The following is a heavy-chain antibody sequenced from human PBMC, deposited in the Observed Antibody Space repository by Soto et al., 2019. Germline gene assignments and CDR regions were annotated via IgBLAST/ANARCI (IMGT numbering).Heavy chain of an antibody. D-gene: IGHD1-26*01. J-gene: IGHJ5*02. CDR3: ATVATGSYNWFDP. Sequence: GGSLRLSCAASGFTFSTYWMHWVRQAPGKGLVWVSRINSDGSRTNYADSAKGRFTISRDNAKNTLYLQMNSLRAEDTAVYYWATVATGSYNWFDPWGQGTLVNVSS. CDR1: GFTFSTYW. CDR2: INSDGSRT. V-gene: IGHV3-74*01.